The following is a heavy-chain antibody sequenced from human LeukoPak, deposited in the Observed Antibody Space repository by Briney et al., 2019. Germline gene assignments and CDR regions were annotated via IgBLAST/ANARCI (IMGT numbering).Heavy chain of an antibody. V-gene: IGHV3-48*01. J-gene: IGHJ4*02. CDR1: GFTFSSYS. D-gene: IGHD4-17*01. Sequence: GGSLRLSCAASGFTFSSYSMNWVRQAPGKGLEWVSYISSSSSPIYYADSVKGRFTISRDNSKNTLYLQMNSLRAEDTAVYYCARDRGSNDYGDYGPFDYWGQGTLATVSS. CDR2: ISSSSSPI. CDR3: ARDRGSNDYGDYGPFDY.